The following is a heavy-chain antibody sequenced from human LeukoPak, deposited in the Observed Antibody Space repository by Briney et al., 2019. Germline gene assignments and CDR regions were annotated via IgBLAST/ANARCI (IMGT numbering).Heavy chain of an antibody. V-gene: IGHV4-39*02. CDR3: ARDPYSSSWYESYFDY. J-gene: IGHJ4*02. Sequence: TSETLSLTCTVSGGSISSSSYYWGWIRQPPGKGLEWIGSIYYSGSTYCNPSLKSRVTISVDTSKNQFSLKLSSVTAADTAVYYCARDPYSSSWYESYFDYWGQGTLVTVSS. CDR2: IYYSGST. D-gene: IGHD6-13*01. CDR1: GGSISSSSYY.